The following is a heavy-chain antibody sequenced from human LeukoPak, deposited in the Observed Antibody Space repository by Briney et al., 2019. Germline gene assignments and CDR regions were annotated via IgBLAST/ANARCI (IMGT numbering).Heavy chain of an antibody. CDR1: GFTFSSYS. Sequence: GGSLRLSCAASGFTFSSYSMNWVRQAPGKGLEWVSSISSSSSYIYYADSVKGRLTISRDNAKNSLYLQMNSLRAEDTAVYYCARDDYDFWSGYYRAGYYYYGMDVWGQGTTVTVSS. CDR2: ISSSSSYI. CDR3: ARDDYDFWSGYYRAGYYYYGMDV. V-gene: IGHV3-21*01. D-gene: IGHD3-3*01. J-gene: IGHJ6*02.